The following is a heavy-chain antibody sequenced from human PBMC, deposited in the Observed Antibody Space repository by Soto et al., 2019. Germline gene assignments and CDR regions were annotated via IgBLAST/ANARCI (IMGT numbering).Heavy chain of an antibody. V-gene: IGHV1-69*02. Sequence: QVQLVQSGAEVKKPGSSVKVSCKASGGTFSSYTISWVRQAPGQGLEWMGRIIPILGIANYAQKFQGRVTITADKSTSTAYMELSSLRSEDTAVYYCARETTVTTSDAFDIWGQGTMVIVSS. CDR3: ARETTVTTSDAFDI. D-gene: IGHD4-17*01. CDR2: IIPILGIA. J-gene: IGHJ3*02. CDR1: GGTFSSYT.